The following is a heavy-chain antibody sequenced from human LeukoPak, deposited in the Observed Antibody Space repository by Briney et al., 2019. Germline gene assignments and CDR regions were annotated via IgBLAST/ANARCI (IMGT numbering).Heavy chain of an antibody. CDR2: INPNSGGT. CDR3: AREYYYDSSGYHSTDY. CDR1: GYTLTGYY. J-gene: IGHJ4*02. V-gene: IGHV1-2*02. D-gene: IGHD3-22*01. Sequence: ASVKVSCKASGYTLTGYYMHWVRQAPGQGLEWMGWINPNSGGTNYAQKFQGRVTMTRDTSISTAYMELSRLRSDDTAVYYCAREYYYDSSGYHSTDYWGQGTLVTVSS.